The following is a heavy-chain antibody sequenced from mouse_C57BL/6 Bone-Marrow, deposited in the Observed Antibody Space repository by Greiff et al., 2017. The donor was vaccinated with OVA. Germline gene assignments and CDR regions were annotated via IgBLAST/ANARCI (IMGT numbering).Heavy chain of an antibody. CDR1: GYTFTSYW. V-gene: IGHV1-50*01. J-gene: IGHJ3*01. CDR2: IDPSDSYT. CDR3: ARGGGFAY. Sequence: VQLQQPGAELVKPGASVKLSCKASGYTFTSYWMQWVKQRPGQGLEWIGEIDPSDSYTNYNQKFKGKATLTVDTSSSTAYMQLSSLTSEDSAVYYCARGGGFAYWGQETLVTVSA.